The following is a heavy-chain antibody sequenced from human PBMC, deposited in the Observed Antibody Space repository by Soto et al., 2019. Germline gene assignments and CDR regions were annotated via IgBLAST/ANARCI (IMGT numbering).Heavy chain of an antibody. CDR1: GFTFSNYA. CDR2: ISGSGGDT. V-gene: IGHV3-23*01. J-gene: IGHJ6*02. Sequence: GGSLRLSCAAPGFTFSNYAMSWVRQAPGKGLEWVSGISGSGGDTYYADSVKGRFTISRDNSKNTLYLQMNSLRAEDTAVYYCAVSIFSFYYYGMDVWGQGTTVTVSS. CDR3: AVSIFSFYYYGMDV.